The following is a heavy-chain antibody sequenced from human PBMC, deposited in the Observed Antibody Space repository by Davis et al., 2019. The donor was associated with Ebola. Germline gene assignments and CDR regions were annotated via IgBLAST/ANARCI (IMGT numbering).Heavy chain of an antibody. Sequence: ASVKVSCKASGYTFTSYAMHWVRKAPGQRLEWMGWINAGNGNTKYSQKFQGRVTITRDTSASTAYMELSSLRSEDTAVYYCARDSSGWYYFDYWGQGTLVTVSS. D-gene: IGHD6-19*01. CDR3: ARDSSGWYYFDY. CDR1: GYTFTSYA. J-gene: IGHJ4*02. CDR2: INAGNGNT. V-gene: IGHV1-3*01.